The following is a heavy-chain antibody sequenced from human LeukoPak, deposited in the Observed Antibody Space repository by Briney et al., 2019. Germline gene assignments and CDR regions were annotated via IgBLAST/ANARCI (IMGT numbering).Heavy chain of an antibody. CDR2: INHSGST. Sequence: SETLSLTCAVYGGSFSGYYWSWIRQPPGKGLEWIGEINHSGSTNYNPALKSRVTISVDTSKNQFSLKLSSVPAADTAVYYCARGGGSTPYYFDYWGQGTLVTVSS. CDR3: ARGGGSTPYYFDY. V-gene: IGHV4-34*01. CDR1: GGSFSGYY. J-gene: IGHJ4*02. D-gene: IGHD2-2*01.